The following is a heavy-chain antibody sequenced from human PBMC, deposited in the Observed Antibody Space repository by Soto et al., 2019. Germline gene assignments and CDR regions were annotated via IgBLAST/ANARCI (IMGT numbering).Heavy chain of an antibody. Sequence: SCKASVYTFTGYYMHWVRQPPRQGFEWMGRISPKSGGTNYAQKFEGRVTMTWDTSLKTAYMELSSLISEDTAVYYCARPPGYISDWYYFDLWGQGTLVTVSS. V-gene: IGHV1-2*02. J-gene: IGHJ4*02. CDR3: ARPPGYISDWYYFDL. D-gene: IGHD3-9*01. CDR2: ISPKSGGT. CDR1: VYTFTGYY.